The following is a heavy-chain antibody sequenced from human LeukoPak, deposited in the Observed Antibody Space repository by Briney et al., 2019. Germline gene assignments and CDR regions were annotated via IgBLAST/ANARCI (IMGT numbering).Heavy chain of an antibody. V-gene: IGHV1-2*02. Sequence: WASVKVSCKASGYTFTGHYMHWVRQAPGQGLEWMGWINPNSGGTKYAQKFQGRVTLTRDTSTSTAYMELSRLRCDDTAVYCCARSYDFWSGPPFDPWGQGTLVTVSS. CDR2: INPNSGGT. D-gene: IGHD3-3*01. CDR3: ARSYDFWSGPPFDP. J-gene: IGHJ5*02. CDR1: GYTFTGHY.